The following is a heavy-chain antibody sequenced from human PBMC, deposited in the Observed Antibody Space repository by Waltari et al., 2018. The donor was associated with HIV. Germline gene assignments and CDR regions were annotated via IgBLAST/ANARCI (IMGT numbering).Heavy chain of an antibody. CDR1: GGSISSYY. V-gene: IGHV4-59*01. CDR3: ARDQKPLYPNWFDP. Sequence: QVQLQESGPGLVKPSETLSLTCTVPGGSISSYYWSWIRQPPGKGLEWIGYIYYSGSTNYNPSLKSRVTISVDTSKNQFSLKLSSVTAADTAVYYCARDQKPLYPNWFDPWGQGTLVTVSS. J-gene: IGHJ5*02. CDR2: IYYSGST.